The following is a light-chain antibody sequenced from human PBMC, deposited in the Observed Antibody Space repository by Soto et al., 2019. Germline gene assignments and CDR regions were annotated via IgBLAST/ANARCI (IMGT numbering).Light chain of an antibody. Sequence: DIQMTQSPSTLSSSVGDRFTTTCRASQNINNWLAWFQQKPGEAPKLLIYDASTLESGVPSRFSGSGSGTEFTLTISSLQPDDYATYSCQHYNVYYMYTFGQGTKV. CDR1: QNINNW. CDR3: QHYNVYYMYT. CDR2: DAS. J-gene: IGKJ2*01. V-gene: IGKV1-5*01.